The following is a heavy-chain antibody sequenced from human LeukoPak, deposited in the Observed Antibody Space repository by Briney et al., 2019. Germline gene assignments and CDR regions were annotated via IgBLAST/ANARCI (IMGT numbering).Heavy chain of an antibody. Sequence: GGSLRLSCAASGFTFSSYSMNWVRQAPGKGLEYVSAIGNNGGSTYYADSVKGRFIISRDNSRNTLYLQMSSLRVEDTAVYYCVKPGRLSSGPDYWGQGTLVTVSS. D-gene: IGHD6-19*01. CDR3: VKPGRLSSGPDY. CDR1: GFTFSSYS. J-gene: IGHJ4*02. CDR2: IGNNGGST. V-gene: IGHV3-64D*06.